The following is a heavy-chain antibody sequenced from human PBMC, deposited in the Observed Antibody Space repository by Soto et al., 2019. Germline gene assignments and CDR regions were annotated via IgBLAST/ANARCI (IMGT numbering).Heavy chain of an antibody. CDR1: GYSFTTRG. V-gene: IGHV1-18*04. J-gene: IGHJ6*02. CDR3: AXDPPFSGILRGTPLMDV. Sequence: ASVEVSCKESGYSFTTRGISWVRRAPGHGLEWMGWISAYNGDTHYVQRFQGRLTMTTDTSTSTAYMELRSLTSDDTAVYYCAXDPPFSGILRGTPLMDVWGQGTTVTVSS. D-gene: IGHD4-17*01. CDR2: ISAYNGDT.